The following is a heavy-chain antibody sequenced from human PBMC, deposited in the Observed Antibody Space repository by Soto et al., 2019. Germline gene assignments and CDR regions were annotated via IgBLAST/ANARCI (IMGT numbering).Heavy chain of an antibody. CDR1: GFTFSYYE. J-gene: IGHJ4*02. CDR3: ARDPEKYSGYDLGIAY. D-gene: IGHD5-12*01. V-gene: IGHV3-48*03. Sequence: EVQLVESGGALVQPGGSLRLSCAASGFTFSYYEMNWVRQAPGKGLEWVSYISDSGRSTSYADSVRGRFTISRDNTKNSLFLQMNSRRSEDTAVYYCARDPEKYSGYDLGIAYWGQGTPVTVSS. CDR2: ISDSGRST.